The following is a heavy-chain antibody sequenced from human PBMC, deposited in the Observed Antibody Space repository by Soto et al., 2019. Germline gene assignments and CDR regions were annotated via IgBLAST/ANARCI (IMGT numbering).Heavy chain of an antibody. D-gene: IGHD4-17*01. V-gene: IGHV4-59*08. J-gene: IGHJ4*02. Sequence: SETLSLTCTVSGGSISSYYWSWIRQPPGKGLEWIGYIYYSGSTNYNPSLKSRVTISVDTSKNQFSLKLSSVTAADTAVYYCARQRGRDYGAPGFFDYWGQGTLVTVSS. CDR3: ARQRGRDYGAPGFFDY. CDR1: GGSISSYY. CDR2: IYYSGST.